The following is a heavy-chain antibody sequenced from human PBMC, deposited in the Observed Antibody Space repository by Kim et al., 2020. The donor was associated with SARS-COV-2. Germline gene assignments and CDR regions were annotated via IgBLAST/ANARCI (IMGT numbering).Heavy chain of an antibody. D-gene: IGHD4-4*01. J-gene: IGHJ4*02. CDR2: ISGSGGST. CDR3: AKDRSDYSNRRGFDY. CDR1: GFTFSNYA. Sequence: GGSLRLSCAASGFTFSNYAMSWVRQAPGKGLEWVSGISGSGGSTYYADSVKGRFTISRDNSKNTLYPQMNSLRAEDTAVYYCAKDRSDYSNRRGFDYWGQGTLVTVSS. V-gene: IGHV3-23*01.